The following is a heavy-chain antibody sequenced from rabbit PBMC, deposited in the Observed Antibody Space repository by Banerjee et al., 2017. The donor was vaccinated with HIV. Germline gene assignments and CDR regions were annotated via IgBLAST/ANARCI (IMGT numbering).Heavy chain of an antibody. CDR1: GFSFSSDYF. Sequence: QEQLEETGGDLTKPEGSLTLTCTASGFSFSSDYFVSWVRQAPGKGLEWIACIYTNSDLTWYASWAKGRFTISKISSTTVTLQMTSLTAADTPTYFCARGGYADDDYRPGFNAWGPGTLVTVS. V-gene: IGHV1S45*01. J-gene: IGHJ2*02. D-gene: IGHD6-1*01. CDR3: ARGGYADDDYRPGFNA. CDR2: IYTNSDLT.